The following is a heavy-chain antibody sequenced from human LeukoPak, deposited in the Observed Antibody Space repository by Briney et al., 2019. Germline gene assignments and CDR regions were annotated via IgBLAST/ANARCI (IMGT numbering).Heavy chain of an antibody. V-gene: IGHV1-69*13. CDR2: IIPIFGTA. CDR3: ASGIAAAGIFDY. Sequence: GASVKASCKASGGTFSSYAISWVRQAPGQGLEWMGGIIPIFGTANYAQKFQGRVTITADESTSTAYMELSSLRSEDTAVYYCASGIAAAGIFDYWGQGTLATVSS. J-gene: IGHJ4*02. D-gene: IGHD6-13*01. CDR1: GGTFSSYA.